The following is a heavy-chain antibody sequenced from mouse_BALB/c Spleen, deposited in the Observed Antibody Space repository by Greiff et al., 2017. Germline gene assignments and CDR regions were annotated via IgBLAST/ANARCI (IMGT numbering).Heavy chain of an antibody. CDR2: ISSGSSTI. Sequence: EVMLVESGGGLVQPGGSRKLSCAASGFTFSSFGMHWVRQAPEKGLEWVAYISSGSSTIYYADTVKGRFTISRDNPKNTLFLQMTSLRSEDTAMYYCARSNLLRRPVYYAMDYWGQGTSVTVSS. CDR3: ARSNLLRRPVYYAMDY. J-gene: IGHJ4*01. V-gene: IGHV5-17*02. D-gene: IGHD1-1*01. CDR1: GFTFSSFG.